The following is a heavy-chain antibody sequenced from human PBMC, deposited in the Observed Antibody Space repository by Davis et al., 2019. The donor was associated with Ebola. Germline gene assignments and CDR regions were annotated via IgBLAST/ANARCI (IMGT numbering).Heavy chain of an antibody. Sequence: GESLKISCAASGFTFSSYSMNWVRQAPGKGLEWVSSISSSSSYIYYADSVKGRFTISRHNSKNTLYLQMNSLRAEDTAVYYCARGSSGWSIYYGMDVWGQGTTVTVSS. V-gene: IGHV3-21*04. CDR3: ARGSSGWSIYYGMDV. J-gene: IGHJ6*02. CDR2: ISSSSSYI. CDR1: GFTFSSYS. D-gene: IGHD6-19*01.